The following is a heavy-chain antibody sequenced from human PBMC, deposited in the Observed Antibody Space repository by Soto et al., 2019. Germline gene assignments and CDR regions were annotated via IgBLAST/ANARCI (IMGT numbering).Heavy chain of an antibody. CDR2: SRNRVNSHTT. D-gene: IGHD1-26*01. V-gene: IGHV3-72*01. Sequence: EVQLVESGGGLVQPGGSLRLSYAASGFTFSDHYMDWVRQAPGKGLEWVARSRNRVNSHTTEYAASVKGRFTISRDESKSSLYLQMNSLKFEDTAVYYCTRGLLGGAPSYTFHGMDGWGQGTTVTVSS. CDR3: TRGLLGGAPSYTFHGMDG. CDR1: GFTFSDHY. J-gene: IGHJ6*01.